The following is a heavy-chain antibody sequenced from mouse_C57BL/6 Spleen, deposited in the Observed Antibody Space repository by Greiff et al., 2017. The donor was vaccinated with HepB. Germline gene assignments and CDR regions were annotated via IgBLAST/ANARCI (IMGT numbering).Heavy chain of an antibody. CDR1: GFTFSDYY. CDR2: INYDGSST. Sequence: EVQLQQSEGGLVQPGSSMKLSCTASGFTFSDYYMAWVRQVPEKGLEWVANINYDGSSTYYLDSLKSRFIISRDNAKNILYLQMSSLKSEDTATYYCARMTTVVASNWYFDVWGTGTTVTVSS. J-gene: IGHJ1*03. V-gene: IGHV5-16*01. D-gene: IGHD1-1*01. CDR3: ARMTTVVASNWYFDV.